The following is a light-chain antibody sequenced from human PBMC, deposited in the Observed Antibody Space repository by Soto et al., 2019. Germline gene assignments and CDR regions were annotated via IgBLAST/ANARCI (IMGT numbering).Light chain of an antibody. CDR2: EVS. Sequence: QSVLTQPASVSGSPGQSITISCTGTSSDVGGYNFLSWYQHHPGKAPKLIIYEVSNRPSGVSSRFSGSKSGNTASLTSSGLQADDAAGYYCSSYTGSSTYLFGSGTKVTVL. V-gene: IGLV2-14*01. CDR3: SSYTGSSTYL. CDR1: SSDVGGYNF. J-gene: IGLJ1*01.